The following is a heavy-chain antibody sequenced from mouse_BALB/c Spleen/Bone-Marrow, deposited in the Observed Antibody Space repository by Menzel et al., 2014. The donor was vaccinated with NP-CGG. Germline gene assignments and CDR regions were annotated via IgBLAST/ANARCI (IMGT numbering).Heavy chain of an antibody. V-gene: IGHV14-3*02. J-gene: IGHJ4*01. CDR2: IDTANGNT. D-gene: IGHD2-1*01. CDR3: ARYGNGLMDY. Sequence: VQLKESGAELVKPGASVKLSCTASGFNIKDTYMHWVKQRPEQGLEWIGRIDTANGNTKYDPKFQGKATITADTSSNTAYQQLSSLTSEDTAVYYCARYGNGLMDYWGQGTSVTVSS. CDR1: GFNIKDTY.